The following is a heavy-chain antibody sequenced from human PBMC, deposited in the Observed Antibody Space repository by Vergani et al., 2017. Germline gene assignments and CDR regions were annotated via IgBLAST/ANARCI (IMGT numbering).Heavy chain of an antibody. CDR1: GYTFTSYG. V-gene: IGHV1-8*02. CDR3: ARVWEPTEYHAFDI. CDR2: MNPNSGNT. D-gene: IGHD1-26*01. Sequence: QVQLVQSGAEVKKPGASVKVSCKASGYTFTSYGISWVRQATGQGLEWMGWMNPNSGNTGYAQKFQGRVTMTRNTSISTAYMELSSLISEDTAVYYCARVWEPTEYHAFDIWGQGTMVTVSS. J-gene: IGHJ3*02.